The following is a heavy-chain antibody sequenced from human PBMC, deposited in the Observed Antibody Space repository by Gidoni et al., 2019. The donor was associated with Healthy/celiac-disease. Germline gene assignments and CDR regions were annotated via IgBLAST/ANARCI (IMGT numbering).Heavy chain of an antibody. Sequence: QVQLVESGGGVVQPGRSLRLSCAASGFTFSSYGMHWVRQAPGKGLEWVALISYDGSNKYYADSVKGRFTISRDNSMDTLYLQMNSLRAEDTAVYYCAKDRGFGELPAFQHWGQGTLVTVSS. V-gene: IGHV3-30*18. J-gene: IGHJ1*01. CDR1: GFTFSSYG. D-gene: IGHD3-10*01. CDR3: AKDRGFGELPAFQH. CDR2: ISYDGSNK.